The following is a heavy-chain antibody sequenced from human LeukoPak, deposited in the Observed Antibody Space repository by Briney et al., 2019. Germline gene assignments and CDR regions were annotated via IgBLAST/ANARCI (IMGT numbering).Heavy chain of an antibody. CDR2: ISAYNGNT. CDR1: GYTFTSYG. V-gene: IGHV1-18*01. CDR3: ARDLLESGSYYHYYGMDV. D-gene: IGHD1-26*01. Sequence: GASVKVSCKASGYTFTSYGISWVRQAPGQGLEWMGWISAYNGNTNYAQKLQGRVTMTTDTSTSTAYMELRSLRSDDTAVYYCARDLLESGSYYHYYGMDVWGQGTTVTVSS. J-gene: IGHJ6*02.